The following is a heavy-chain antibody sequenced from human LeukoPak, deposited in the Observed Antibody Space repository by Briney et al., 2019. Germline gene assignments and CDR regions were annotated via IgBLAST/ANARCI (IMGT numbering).Heavy chain of an antibody. CDR1: GGSFSGYY. V-gene: IGHV4-34*01. J-gene: IGHJ5*02. CDR2: INHSEST. D-gene: IGHD3-10*01. Sequence: SETLSLTCAVYGGSFSGYYWSWIRQPPGKGLEWIGEINHSESTNYNPSLKSRVTISVDTSKNQFSLKLSSVTAADTAVYYCARGMNYYGSGSCYNWFDPWGQGTLVTVSS. CDR3: ARGMNYYGSGSCYNWFDP.